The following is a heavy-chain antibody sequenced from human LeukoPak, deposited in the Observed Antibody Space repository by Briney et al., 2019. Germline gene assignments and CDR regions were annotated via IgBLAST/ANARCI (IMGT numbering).Heavy chain of an antibody. Sequence: KPGGSLRLSRAASGFTFSDYYMSWIRQAPGKGLEWVSYISSSGSTIYYADSVKGRFTISRDNAKNSLYLQMNSLRAEDTAVYYCARVPGYLYRSGWTFDYWGRGPLVPVSS. CDR3: ARVPGYLYRSGWTFDY. D-gene: IGHD6-19*01. CDR1: GFTFSDYY. J-gene: IGHJ4*02. V-gene: IGHV3-11*04. CDR2: ISSSGSTI.